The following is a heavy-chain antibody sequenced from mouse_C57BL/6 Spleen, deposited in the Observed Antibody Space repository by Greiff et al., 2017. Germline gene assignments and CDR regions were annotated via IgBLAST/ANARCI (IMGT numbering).Heavy chain of an antibody. CDR1: GFTFSSYT. Sequence: EVQVVESGGGLVKPGGSLKLSCAASGFTFSSYTMSWVRQTPEKRLEWVATISGGGGNTYYPDSVKGRFTISRDNAKNTLYLQMSSLRSEDTALYYCARQLRCFGYWGQGTTLTVSS. CDR3: ARQLRCFGY. CDR2: ISGGGGNT. D-gene: IGHD3-2*02. V-gene: IGHV5-9*01. J-gene: IGHJ2*01.